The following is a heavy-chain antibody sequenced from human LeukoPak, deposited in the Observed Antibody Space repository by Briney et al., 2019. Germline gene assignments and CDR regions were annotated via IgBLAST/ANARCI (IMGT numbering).Heavy chain of an antibody. D-gene: IGHD4-17*01. V-gene: IGHV1-2*02. Sequence: ASVKVSCKASGYTFTGYYMPWVRQAPGQGIELMGWINPNSGGTNYAQKFQGRVTMTRDTSISTAYMELSRLRSDDTAVYYCARDAPGTVTTSLHWFDPWGQGTLVTVSS. CDR1: GYTFTGYY. J-gene: IGHJ5*02. CDR3: ARDAPGTVTTSLHWFDP. CDR2: INPNSGGT.